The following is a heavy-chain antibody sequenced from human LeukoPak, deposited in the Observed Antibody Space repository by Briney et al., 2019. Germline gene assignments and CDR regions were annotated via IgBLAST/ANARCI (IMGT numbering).Heavy chain of an antibody. CDR3: ARSIGGNYDFWSGYYTSRAFDI. J-gene: IGHJ3*02. D-gene: IGHD3-3*01. CDR1: GGSFSGYY. Sequence: SETLSLTCAVYGGSFSGYYWSWIRQPPGKGLEWIGEINHSGITNYNPSLKSRVTISVNTSKNQFSLKLCSGTAADTAVYYCARSIGGNYDFWSGYYTSRAFDIWGQGTMVTVSS. CDR2: INHSGIT. V-gene: IGHV4-34*01.